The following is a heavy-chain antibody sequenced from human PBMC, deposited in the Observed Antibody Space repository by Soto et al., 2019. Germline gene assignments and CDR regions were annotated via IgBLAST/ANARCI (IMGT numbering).Heavy chain of an antibody. Sequence: GGSLRLACAASEFTFSNYAMSWVRQAPGKGLEWVSAISYGGGTTYYADSVKGRFTISRDNSKNTLYLQMNSLRAEDTAVYYCAKNLGYYYDSTGYLFDFWGQGSLDTGSS. CDR3: AKNLGYYYDSTGYLFDF. CDR1: EFTFSNYA. J-gene: IGHJ4*02. CDR2: ISYGGGTT. V-gene: IGHV3-23*01. D-gene: IGHD3-22*01.